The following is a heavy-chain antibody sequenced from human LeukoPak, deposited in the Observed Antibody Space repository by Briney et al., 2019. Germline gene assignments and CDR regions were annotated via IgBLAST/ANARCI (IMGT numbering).Heavy chain of an antibody. CDR2: ISRRDDYT. Sequence: PGGSLRLSCAASGFAFSSYAMSWVRQPPGKGLEWVSVISRRDDYTYYADSVKGRFTISRDNSKNTVYLEMKSLRVEDTAIYYCAKGQELDDGVFESWGQGTLVTVSS. CDR3: AKGQELDDGVFES. V-gene: IGHV3-23*01. CDR1: GFAFSSYA. D-gene: IGHD1-1*01. J-gene: IGHJ4*02.